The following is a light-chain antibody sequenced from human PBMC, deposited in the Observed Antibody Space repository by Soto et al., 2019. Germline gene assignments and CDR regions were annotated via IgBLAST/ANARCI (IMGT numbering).Light chain of an antibody. CDR2: EVS. Sequence: QSALTQPPSASGSPGQSVTISCTGTSSDVGGYNYVSGYQQHPDKVPKLMIYEVSERPSGVPDRFSGSKSGTTASLTVSGLQAADEAHYYCCSYAGSNVVFGGGTKVTVL. V-gene: IGLV2-8*01. CDR1: SSDVGGYNY. J-gene: IGLJ2*01. CDR3: CSYAGSNVV.